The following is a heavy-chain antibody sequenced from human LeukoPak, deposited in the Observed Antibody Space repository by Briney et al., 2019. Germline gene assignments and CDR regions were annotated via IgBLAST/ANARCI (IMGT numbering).Heavy chain of an antibody. CDR3: TKVASTGSCYQSDY. CDR1: GFTFSSYE. V-gene: IGHV3-23*01. J-gene: IGHJ4*02. D-gene: IGHD2-15*01. CDR2: ISGSGGST. Sequence: GGSLRLSCAASGFTFSSYEMNWVRQTPGKGLEWVSAISGSGGSTYYADSVKGRFTISRDNSKNTLYLQMSSLRAEDTAIYYCTKVASTGSCYQSDYWGQGTLVTVSS.